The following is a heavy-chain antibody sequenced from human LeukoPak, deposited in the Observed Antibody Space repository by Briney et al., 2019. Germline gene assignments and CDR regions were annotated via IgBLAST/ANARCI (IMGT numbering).Heavy chain of an antibody. Sequence: GGSLRLSCAGSGFTFINYWVSWVRQAPGKGLEWVAVISYDGSNKYYADSVKGRFTISRDSSKNTLYLQMNSLRPEDTAVYYCAKARGPDYHYHYGMDVWGQGTTVTVSS. V-gene: IGHV3-30*18. CDR1: GFTFINYW. CDR3: AKARGPDYHYHYGMDV. J-gene: IGHJ6*02. CDR2: ISYDGSNK. D-gene: IGHD3-10*01.